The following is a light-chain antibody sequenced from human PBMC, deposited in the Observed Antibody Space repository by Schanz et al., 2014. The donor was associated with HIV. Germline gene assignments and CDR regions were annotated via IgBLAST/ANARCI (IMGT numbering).Light chain of an antibody. J-gene: IGLJ2*01. Sequence: QLVLTQSSSASASLGSSVKLTCTLSSGHSSYIIAWHQQQPGKAPRYLMKLEGSGSYNKGSGVPDRFSGSSSGADRYLTISNLQSEDEADYYCQTWATGIVVFGGGTKLTVL. V-gene: IGLV4-60*03. CDR1: SGHSSYI. CDR2: LEGSGSY. CDR3: QTWATGIVV.